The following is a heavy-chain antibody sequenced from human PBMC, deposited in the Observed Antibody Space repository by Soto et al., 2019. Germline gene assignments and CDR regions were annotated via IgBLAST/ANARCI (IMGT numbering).Heavy chain of an antibody. CDR2: IHYTGSV. J-gene: IGHJ6*02. V-gene: IGHV4-30-4*01. CDR3: VRDGECRYYDYYGMDV. Sequence: SETLSLTCTVSGGSLNSEHYHWTWIRQAPGKGLEWIGYIHYTGSVRYNPSLQSRITMSVDTSKNLFSLNLSSVTAADTAVYFCVRDGECRYYDYYGMDVWGQGTTVTVSS. D-gene: IGHD3-3*01. CDR1: GGSLNSEHYH.